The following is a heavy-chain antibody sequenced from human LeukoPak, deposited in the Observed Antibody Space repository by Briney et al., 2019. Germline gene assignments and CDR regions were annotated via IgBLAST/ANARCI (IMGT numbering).Heavy chain of an antibody. CDR3: ARDPYNSGRSYFDY. CDR2: IYSGGST. J-gene: IGHJ4*02. D-gene: IGHD3-10*01. CDR1: GLTVSINY. V-gene: IGHV3-53*01. Sequence: PGGSLRLSCAVFGLTVSINYMSWVRQAPGKGLEWVSAIYSGGSTFYADSVKGRFTISRDNSKNTLYLQMNSLRAEDTAVYYCARDPYNSGRSYFDYWGQGTLVTVSS.